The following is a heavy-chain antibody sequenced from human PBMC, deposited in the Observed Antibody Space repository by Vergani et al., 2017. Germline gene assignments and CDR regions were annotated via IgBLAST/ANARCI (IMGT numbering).Heavy chain of an antibody. CDR3: ATSRGGSYYY. CDR1: GFTFSDHY. J-gene: IGHJ4*02. D-gene: IGHD1-26*01. Sequence: EVQLVESGGGLVQPGGSLRLSCVASGFTFSDHYMDWVRQAPGKGLEWVGRTRNKANSYTTEYAASVKGRFTISRDDSKNSLYLQMNSLKTEDTAVYYCATSRGGSYYYWGQGTLVTVSS. CDR2: TRNKANSYTT. V-gene: IGHV3-72*01.